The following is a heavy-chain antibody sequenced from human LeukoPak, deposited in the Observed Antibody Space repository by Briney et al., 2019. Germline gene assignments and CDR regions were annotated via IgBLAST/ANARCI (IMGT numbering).Heavy chain of an antibody. CDR2: IYYSGST. V-gene: IGHV4-31*03. D-gene: IGHD5-18*01. J-gene: IGHJ3*02. CDR3: SRGPTTYSYGSGAFDI. Sequence: SQTLSLTCTVSGGPNSRGGYYWSWIRQHPAKGLEWIGYIYYSGSTYYNPSLKSRVTISVDTSKNQFSLKLSSVTAADTAVYYSSRGPTTYSYGSGAFDIWGQGTVVTVSS. CDR1: GGPNSRGGYY.